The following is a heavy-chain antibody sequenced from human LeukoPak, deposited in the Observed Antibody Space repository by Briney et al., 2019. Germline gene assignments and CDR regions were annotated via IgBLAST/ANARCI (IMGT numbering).Heavy chain of an antibody. J-gene: IGHJ5*02. CDR3: AKTGRPNNSGWYRWFDP. CDR1: GDSISTYY. V-gene: IGHV4-4*09. D-gene: IGHD6-19*01. CDR2: ICNSGGT. Sequence: SETLSLSCTVSGDSISTYYWSWIRQPPGKGLEWIGCICNSGGTNYNPSLKSRVTISVDTSKNQFSLNLSSVTAADTAVYYCAKTGRPNNSGWYRWFDPWGQGTLVTVSS.